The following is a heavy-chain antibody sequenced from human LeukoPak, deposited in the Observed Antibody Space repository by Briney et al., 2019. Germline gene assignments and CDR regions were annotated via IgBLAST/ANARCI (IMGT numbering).Heavy chain of an antibody. V-gene: IGHV3-9*01. Sequence: GGSLRLSCAASGFTFDDYAMHWVRQAPGKGLEWVSGISWNSGSIGYADSVKGRFTISRDNAKNSLYLQMNSLRAEDTASYYCAKDWYGDYERRGGFDYWGQGTLVTVSS. CDR3: AKDWYGDYERRGGFDY. CDR2: ISWNSGSI. CDR1: GFTFDDYA. J-gene: IGHJ4*02. D-gene: IGHD4-17*01.